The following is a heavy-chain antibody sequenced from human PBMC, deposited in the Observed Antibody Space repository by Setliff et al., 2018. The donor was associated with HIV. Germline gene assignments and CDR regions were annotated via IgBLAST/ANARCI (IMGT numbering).Heavy chain of an antibody. CDR1: GGSISSGSYY. J-gene: IGHJ6*03. Sequence: LSLTCTVSGGSISSGSYYWSWIRQPAGKGLEWIGRIYSSGSTNYSPSLKSRVSMSVDTSKNQFSLRLSSVTAADTAVFYCARASTGYSSIWYRNGLTYYNYMDVWGRGTKVTVSS. CDR2: IYSSGST. V-gene: IGHV4-61*02. CDR3: ARASTGYSSIWYRNGLTYYNYMDV. D-gene: IGHD6-13*01.